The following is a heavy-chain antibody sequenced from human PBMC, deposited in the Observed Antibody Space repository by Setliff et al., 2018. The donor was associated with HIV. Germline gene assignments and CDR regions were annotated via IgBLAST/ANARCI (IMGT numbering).Heavy chain of an antibody. D-gene: IGHD4-17*01. CDR1: GFTVSSNY. CDR3: AKTTVITGSEFDY. J-gene: IGHJ4*02. Sequence: GGSLRLSCAASGFTVSSNYMSWVRQAPGKGLEWVSAITGSGGNTYYGDSVKGRFTISRDNSKNTLYLQMNSLRAEDTAIYYCAKTTVITGSEFDYWGQGTLVTVSS. CDR2: ITGSGGNT. V-gene: IGHV3-23*01.